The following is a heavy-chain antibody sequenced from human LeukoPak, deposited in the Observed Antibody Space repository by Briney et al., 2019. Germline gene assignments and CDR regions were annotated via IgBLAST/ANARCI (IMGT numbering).Heavy chain of an antibody. J-gene: IGHJ6*03. V-gene: IGHV4-39*07. CDR3: ARERGNYDILTGLTFFYYYYMDV. D-gene: IGHD3-9*01. CDR2: IYYSGST. CDR1: GASISRSSYY. Sequence: PSETLSLTCTVSGASISRSSYYWGWIRQPPGKGLEWIGTIYYSGSTYYSPSLKSGVTISVDTSKNQFSLKLSSVTAADTAVYYCARERGNYDILTGLTFFYYYYMDVWGKGTTVTISS.